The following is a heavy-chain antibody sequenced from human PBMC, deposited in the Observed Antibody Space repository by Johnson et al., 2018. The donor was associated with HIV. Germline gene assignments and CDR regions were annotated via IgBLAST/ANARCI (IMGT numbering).Heavy chain of an antibody. CDR1: GFISTTDF. CDR3: ARAYGDYEYAFDI. Sequence: VQLVESGGGVVQPGGSLRLTCVISGFISTTDFINWVRQPPGKGLEWVANIKGDGSEREYVGSVKGRFTIARDSAKNLLFLQMNSLRAGDTAVYYCARAYGDYEYAFDIWGQGTMVTVSS. V-gene: IGHV3-7*01. D-gene: IGHD4-17*01. CDR2: IKGDGSER. J-gene: IGHJ3*02.